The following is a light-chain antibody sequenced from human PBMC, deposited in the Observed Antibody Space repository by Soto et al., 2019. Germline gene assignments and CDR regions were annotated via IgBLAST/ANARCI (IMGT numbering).Light chain of an antibody. J-gene: IGKJ2*02. CDR1: QSISHC. Sequence: DIQVTQSPSSLSASVGDRVTITCQASQSISHCLNWYQHKPGKAPKLLIYAASTLQSWVTSRFSGSGSGTDFSLTISSLQPEDFATYSCQQSYSSPRTFGQGTKLEIK. CDR2: AAS. V-gene: IGKV1-39*01. CDR3: QQSYSSPRT.